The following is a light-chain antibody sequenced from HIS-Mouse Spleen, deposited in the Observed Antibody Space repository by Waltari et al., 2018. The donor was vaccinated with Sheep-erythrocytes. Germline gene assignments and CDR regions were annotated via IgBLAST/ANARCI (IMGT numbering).Light chain of an antibody. V-gene: IGLV2-23*01. CDR2: EGS. Sequence: QSALTQPASVSGSPGQSITISCTGTSSDVGSYNFVSWYQQHPGKAPKLMLYEGSKRPSGVSNRFSGAKSGNTASPTISRLQAEDEADYYCCSYAGSSTPWVFGGGTKLTVL. CDR1: SSDVGSYNF. J-gene: IGLJ3*02. CDR3: CSYAGSSTPWV.